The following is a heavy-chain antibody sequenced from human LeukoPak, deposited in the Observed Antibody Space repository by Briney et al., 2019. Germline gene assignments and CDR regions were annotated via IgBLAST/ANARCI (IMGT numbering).Heavy chain of an antibody. CDR3: AKDGCGGDCYSPYDAFDI. CDR2: ISASGVMT. D-gene: IGHD2-21*02. J-gene: IGHJ3*02. V-gene: IGHV3-23*01. CDR1: GFTFTNYA. Sequence: GGSLRLSCAASGFTFTNYAMTWVRQAPGKGLEWVSSISASGVMTYYADSVKGRFTVSRDNSKNTLYLQMNSLRAEDTAVYYCAKDGCGGDCYSPYDAFDIWGQGTMVTVSS.